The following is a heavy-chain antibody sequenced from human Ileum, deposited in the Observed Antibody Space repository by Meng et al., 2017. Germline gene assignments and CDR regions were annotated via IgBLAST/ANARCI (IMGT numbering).Heavy chain of an antibody. Sequence: QVQLQQGGAGLLKPAATLSLTCAIGGGSFSTYYWSWIRQPPGKGLEWMGEISRSGTTNYNPSLKSRVTISVDTSKNQFSLTVTSVTAADSALYYCARSGVTTVTYLDWGQGTLVTVSS. CDR2: ISRSGTT. CDR3: ARSGVTTVTYLD. J-gene: IGHJ4*02. V-gene: IGHV4-34*01. CDR1: GGSFSTYY. D-gene: IGHD4-11*01.